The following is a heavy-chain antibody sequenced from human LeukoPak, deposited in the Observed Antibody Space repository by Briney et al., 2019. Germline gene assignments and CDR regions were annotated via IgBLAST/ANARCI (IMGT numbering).Heavy chain of an antibody. J-gene: IGHJ6*03. CDR1: GFTFSDYH. CDR3: AREILSGAEAYYIYMDV. V-gene: IGHV3-11*01. CDR2: ISGSGSNK. D-gene: IGHD1-26*01. Sequence: GGSLRLSCAASGFTFSDYHMNWIRQASGKGLEWSSDISGSGSNKNCADSVKGRFTISRDNAKKSLYLQMNTLRAEDTAVYYCAREILSGAEAYYIYMDVWGKGTTVTISS.